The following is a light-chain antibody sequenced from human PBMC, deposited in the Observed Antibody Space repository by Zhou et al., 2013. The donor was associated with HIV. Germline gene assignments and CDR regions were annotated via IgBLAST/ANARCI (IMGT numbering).Light chain of an antibody. V-gene: IGKV1-5*03. J-gene: IGKJ2*01. Sequence: DIQMTQSPSTLSASVGDRVTITCRASHSISSWLAWYQQKPGKAPKLLIYKASSLESGVPSRFSGSGSGTEFTLTISSLQPDDFATYYCQRLDSYPHTFGQGTKLEIK. CDR1: HSISSW. CDR3: QRLDSYPHT. CDR2: KAS.